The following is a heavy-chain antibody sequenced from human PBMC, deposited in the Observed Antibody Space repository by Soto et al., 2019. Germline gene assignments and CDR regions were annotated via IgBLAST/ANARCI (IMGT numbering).Heavy chain of an antibody. CDR3: ALDYYDSSALGY. CDR1: GFTSSSYG. Sequence: SGGSLRLSCAASGFTSSSYGMHWVRQAPGKGLEWVAVISYDGSNKYYADSVKGRFTISRDNSKNTLYLQMNSLRAEDTAVYYCALDYYDSSALGYWGQGTLVTVSS. V-gene: IGHV3-30*03. D-gene: IGHD3-22*01. CDR2: ISYDGSNK. J-gene: IGHJ4*02.